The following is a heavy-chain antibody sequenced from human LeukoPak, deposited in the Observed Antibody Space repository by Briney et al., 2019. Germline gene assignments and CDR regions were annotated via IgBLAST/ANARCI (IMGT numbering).Heavy chain of an antibody. CDR2: IYYSGST. CDR3: ARHGDYYYYMDV. D-gene: IGHD3-10*01. J-gene: IGHJ6*03. V-gene: IGHV4-39*01. CDR1: GGFISSNSYY. Sequence: MSSETLSLTCIVSGGFISSNSYYWGWIRQPPEKGLEWIGSIYYSGSTYYNPSLKSRVTISVDTSKNQFSLKLSSVTAADTAVYYCARHGDYYYYMDVWGKGTTVTISS.